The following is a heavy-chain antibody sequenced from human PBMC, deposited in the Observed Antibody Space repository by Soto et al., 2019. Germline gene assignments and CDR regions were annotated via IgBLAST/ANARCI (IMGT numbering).Heavy chain of an antibody. CDR1: GYTFTSYG. V-gene: IGHV1-18*01. Sequence: ASVKVSCKASGYTFTSYGISWVRQAPGQGLEWMGWISAYNGNTNYAQKLQGRVTMTTDTSTSTAYVELRSLRSDDTAVYYCAREGIAVAGPIRYYYYGMDVWGQGTTVTVSS. D-gene: IGHD6-19*01. CDR2: ISAYNGNT. CDR3: AREGIAVAGPIRYYYYGMDV. J-gene: IGHJ6*02.